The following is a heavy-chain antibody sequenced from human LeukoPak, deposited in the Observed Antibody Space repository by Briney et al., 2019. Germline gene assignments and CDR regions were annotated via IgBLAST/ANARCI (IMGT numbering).Heavy chain of an antibody. CDR1: GFTFSSYA. CDR2: ISYDGSKK. CDR3: ATSIAGSRYYFDY. Sequence: GGSLRLSCAASGFTFSSYAMHWVRQAPGKGLEWVAVISYDGSKKYYADSVKGRFTISRDNSKNTLYLQMNSLRAEDTAVYYCATSIAGSRYYFDYWGQGTLVTVSS. J-gene: IGHJ4*02. V-gene: IGHV3-30-3*01. D-gene: IGHD6-6*01.